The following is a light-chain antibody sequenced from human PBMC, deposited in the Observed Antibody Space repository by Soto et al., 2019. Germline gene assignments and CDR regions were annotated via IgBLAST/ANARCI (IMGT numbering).Light chain of an antibody. J-gene: IGLJ1*01. V-gene: IGLV1-44*01. Sequence: VLAQPPSASETPGQRVTISCSGSSSNIGINTVDWFQQLPGTAPKLLIYNNNQRPSGVPDRFSGSKSGTSASLAISGLQSEDESDYYCAAWDDSLNGYGFGTGTKVTVL. CDR1: SSNIGINT. CDR3: AAWDDSLNGYG. CDR2: NNN.